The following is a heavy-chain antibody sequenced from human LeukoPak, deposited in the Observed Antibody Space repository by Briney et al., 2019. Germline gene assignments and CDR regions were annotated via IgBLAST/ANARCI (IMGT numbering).Heavy chain of an antibody. Sequence: SETLSLTCAVYGGSFSDYYWSWIRQPPGKGLEWIGEINHSGSTNYNPSLKSRVTISVDTSKNQFSLKLSSVTAADTAVYYCARGRGDSNDYVGFTFSYSSGYSYFDYWGQGTLVTVSS. CDR3: ARGRGDSNDYVGFTFSYSSGYSYFDY. V-gene: IGHV4-34*01. CDR2: INHSGST. CDR1: GGSFSDYY. D-gene: IGHD3-22*01. J-gene: IGHJ4*02.